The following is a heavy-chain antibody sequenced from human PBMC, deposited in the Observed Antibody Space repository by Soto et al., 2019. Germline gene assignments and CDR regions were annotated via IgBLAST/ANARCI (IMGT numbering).Heavy chain of an antibody. CDR1: GYPISSGYY. V-gene: IGHV4-38-2*02. Sequence: CSVSGYPISSGYYWGWIRQPPGKGMEWIGSIYNSGSTYYNPSLKSRVTISVDTSRNQFSLKLSSVTAADTAVYYCARVGFIRSYAVNWLDPWGQGTLVTVSS. D-gene: IGHD1-26*01. CDR2: IYNSGST. CDR3: ARVGFIRSYAVNWLDP. J-gene: IGHJ5*02.